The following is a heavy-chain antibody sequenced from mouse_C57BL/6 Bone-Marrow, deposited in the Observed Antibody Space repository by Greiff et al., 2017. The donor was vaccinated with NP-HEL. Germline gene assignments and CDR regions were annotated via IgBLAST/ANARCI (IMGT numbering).Heavy chain of an antibody. CDR1: GYTFTSYW. D-gene: IGHD2-10*01. CDR2: IYPSDSET. CDR3: ARGAYYGNPAWFAY. Sequence: QVQLQQPGAELVRPGSSVKLSCKASGYTFTSYWMDWVKQRPGQGLEWIGNIYPSDSETHYNQKFKDKATLTVDKSSSTAYMQLSSLTSEDSAVYYCARGAYYGNPAWFAYWGQGTLVTVSA. J-gene: IGHJ3*01. V-gene: IGHV1-61*01.